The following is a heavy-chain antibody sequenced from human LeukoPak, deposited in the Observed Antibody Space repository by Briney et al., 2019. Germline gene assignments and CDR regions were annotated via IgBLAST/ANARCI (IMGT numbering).Heavy chain of an antibody. Sequence: GSLRLSCASSAFTFSNYWMSWVRQAPGKGLEWVANIKEDGSEINYVDSVKGRFTISRDNAKNSLYLQMNSLRVDDTAVYYCARDRGYSTFDYWGQGTLVTVSS. V-gene: IGHV3-7*01. CDR3: ARDRGYSTFDY. D-gene: IGHD4-23*01. J-gene: IGHJ4*02. CDR2: IKEDGSEI. CDR1: AFTFSNYW.